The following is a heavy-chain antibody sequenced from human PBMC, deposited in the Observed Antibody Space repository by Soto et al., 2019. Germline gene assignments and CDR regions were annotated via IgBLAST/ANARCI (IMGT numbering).Heavy chain of an antibody. V-gene: IGHV1-69*12. J-gene: IGHJ5*02. D-gene: IGHD6-6*01. CDR1: GGTFSSYA. Sequence: QVQLVQSGPEVKKPGSSVMISSKASGGTFSSYAISWVRQAPGQGLEWMGGIIPIFGTANYAQKFQGRVTITADESTSTAYMELSSLRSEDTAVYYCARSSSSSGTWYNWFDPWGQGTLVTVSS. CDR3: ARSSSSSGTWYNWFDP. CDR2: IIPIFGTA.